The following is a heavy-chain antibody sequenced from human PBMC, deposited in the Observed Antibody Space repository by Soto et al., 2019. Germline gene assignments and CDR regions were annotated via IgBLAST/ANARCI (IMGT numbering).Heavy chain of an antibody. CDR1: GGTFSSYT. J-gene: IGHJ5*02. CDR3: SRDWGYYGSGSYYNDWFDP. V-gene: IGHV1-18*01. Sequence: ASVKVSCKASGGTFSSYTISWVRQAPGQGLEWMGRISAYNGNTNYAQKLQGRVTMTTDTSTSTAYMELRSLRSDDTAVYYCSRDWGYYGSGSYYNDWFDPWGQGTLVTVSS. CDR2: ISAYNGNT. D-gene: IGHD3-10*01.